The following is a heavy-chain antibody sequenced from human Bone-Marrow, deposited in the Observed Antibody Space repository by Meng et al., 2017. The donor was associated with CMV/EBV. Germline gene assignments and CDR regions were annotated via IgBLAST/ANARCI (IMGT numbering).Heavy chain of an antibody. CDR1: GFSFSIYS. D-gene: IGHD2-2*01. J-gene: IGHJ4*02. Sequence: GESLKISCEASGFSFSIYSMNWVRQAPGKGLEWVSSISSSSNYIYYADSVKGRFTISRDNAKNSLYLQMNSLRAEDTAVYHCAREGYCSTTTCYSQVSDYWGQGTLVTVYS. CDR2: ISSSSNYI. V-gene: IGHV3-21*01. CDR3: AREGYCSTTTCYSQVSDY.